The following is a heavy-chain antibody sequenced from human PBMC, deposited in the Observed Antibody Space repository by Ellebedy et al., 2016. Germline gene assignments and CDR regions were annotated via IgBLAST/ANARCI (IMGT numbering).Heavy chain of an antibody. D-gene: IGHD1-26*01. J-gene: IGHJ3*02. CDR2: ISYDESYK. CDR3: LAEVGSRAFHI. Sequence: GEYLKISCAASGFTFSSHAMHWVRQSPGKGLEWVAIISYDESYKDHADSVKGRFTISRDNSKNTLYLQMNSLREEDTAIYYCLAEVGSRAFHIWGQGTMVTVSS. V-gene: IGHV3-30-3*01. CDR1: GFTFSSHA.